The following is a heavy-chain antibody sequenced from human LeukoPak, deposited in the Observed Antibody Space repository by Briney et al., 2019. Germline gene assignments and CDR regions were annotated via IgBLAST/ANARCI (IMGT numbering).Heavy chain of an antibody. J-gene: IGHJ6*03. CDR1: RFSFSYYY. V-gene: IGHV3-11*04. CDR3: AKALRADGLNRPWYYYYYMYV. Sequence: GGSLRLSCAASRFSFSYYYMCWIRQPPRGRRGWLAYISSNGTDILYTHSVKGRFTISRDNAKKTLSLQMNSLRAHDTTVDYCAKALRADGLNRPWYYYYYMYVWGKGTTVPVSS. D-gene: IGHD1-14*01. CDR2: ISSNGTDI.